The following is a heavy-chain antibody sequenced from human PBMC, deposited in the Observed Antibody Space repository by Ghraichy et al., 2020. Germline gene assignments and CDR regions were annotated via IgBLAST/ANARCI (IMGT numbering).Heavy chain of an antibody. CDR3: ARDRYCSSTSCYSVPYLDV. D-gene: IGHD2-2*01. Sequence: ASVKVSCKASGYTFTGYYMHWVRQAPGQGLEWMGWINPNSGGTNYAQKFQGRVTMTRDTSISTAYMELSRLRSDDTAVYYCARDRYCSSTSCYSVPYLDVWGQGTTVTVSS. CDR2: INPNSGGT. J-gene: IGHJ6*02. V-gene: IGHV1-2*02. CDR1: GYTFTGYY.